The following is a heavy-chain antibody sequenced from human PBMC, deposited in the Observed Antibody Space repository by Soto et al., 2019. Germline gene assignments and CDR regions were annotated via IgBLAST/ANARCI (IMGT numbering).Heavy chain of an antibody. V-gene: IGHV1-69*13. CDR3: ERGDFWSGYYRIYDYYGMDV. Sequence: SVKVSCTASGGTFSSYAISWVRQAPGQGLEWMGGIIPIFGTANYAQKFQGRVTITADESTSTAYMELSSLRSEDTAVYYWERGDFWSGYYRIYDYYGMDVGC. D-gene: IGHD3-3*01. CDR2: IIPIFGTA. J-gene: IGHJ6*02. CDR1: GGTFSSYA.